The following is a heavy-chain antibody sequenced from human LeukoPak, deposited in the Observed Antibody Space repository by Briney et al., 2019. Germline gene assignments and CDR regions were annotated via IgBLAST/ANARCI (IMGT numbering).Heavy chain of an antibody. CDR2: ISDSGST. CDR3: ARATTTYYFDS. D-gene: IGHD4-11*01. V-gene: IGHV4-59*01. J-gene: IGHJ4*02. Sequence: SETLSLTCTVSGGSISSYYWSWIRQPPGKGLEWIGYISDSGSTNYNSPLESRITISLDTSKNQFSLRLTSLTAADTAVYYCARATTTYYFDSWGQGILVTVSS. CDR1: GGSISSYY.